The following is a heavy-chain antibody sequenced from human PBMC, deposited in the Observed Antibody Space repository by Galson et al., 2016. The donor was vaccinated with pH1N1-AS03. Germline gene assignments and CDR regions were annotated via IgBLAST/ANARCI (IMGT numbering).Heavy chain of an antibody. CDR3: ARDPPLEIGWYFDL. CDR1: GDSTFDYY. J-gene: IGHJ2*01. V-gene: IGHV4-4*09. CDR2: IQTTGNT. Sequence: ETLSLTCTVSGDSTFDYYWNWIRQPPGKGLEWIGYIQTTGNTKYNPSLKSRVPMSIDTPKNQFSLHLLSVTAADTALYYCARDPPLEIGWYFDLWGRGTLVTVSS. D-gene: IGHD3-3*01.